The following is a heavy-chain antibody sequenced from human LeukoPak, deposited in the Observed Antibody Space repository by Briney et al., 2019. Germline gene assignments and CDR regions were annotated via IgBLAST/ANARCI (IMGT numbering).Heavy chain of an antibody. Sequence: SQTLSLTCTVSGGSISSGGYYWSWIRQHPGKGLEWIGYIHYSGSTYYNPSLKSPLTISLDTSKNQFSLKLSSVTAADTAVYYCARAYDSSGYYYYYYFDHWGQGTLVTVSP. D-gene: IGHD3-22*01. V-gene: IGHV4-31*01. CDR3: ARAYDSSGYYYYYYFDH. J-gene: IGHJ4*02. CDR1: GGSISSGGYY. CDR2: IHYSGST.